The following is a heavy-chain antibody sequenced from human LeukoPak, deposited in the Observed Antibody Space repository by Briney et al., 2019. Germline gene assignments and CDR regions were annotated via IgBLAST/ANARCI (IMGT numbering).Heavy chain of an antibody. CDR3: ARESLPNCGGDCYTDY. D-gene: IGHD2-21*02. J-gene: IGHJ4*02. Sequence: ASVKVSCKASGYTFTGYYMHWVRQAPGQGLEWMGWINPNSGDTNYAQKFQGRVTMTRDTSISTAYLELSRLRSDDTAVYYCARESLPNCGGDCYTDYWGQGTLVTVSS. CDR1: GYTFTGYY. V-gene: IGHV1-2*02. CDR2: INPNSGDT.